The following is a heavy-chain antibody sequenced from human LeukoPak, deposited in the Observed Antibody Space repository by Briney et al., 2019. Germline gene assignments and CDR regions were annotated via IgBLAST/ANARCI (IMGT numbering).Heavy chain of an antibody. V-gene: IGHV4-39*07. Sequence: SETLSLTCTVSGASISSASYYWAWIRQPPGKWLEWIASMHYTGSTYFNPSLKSRVTISVDTSKNQFSLNLNSVTAADTAVYYCARDPRQGGDFWSATNWFDHWGQGTLVTVSS. CDR1: GASISSASYY. D-gene: IGHD3-3*01. CDR2: MHYTGST. CDR3: ARDPRQGGDFWSATNWFDH. J-gene: IGHJ5*02.